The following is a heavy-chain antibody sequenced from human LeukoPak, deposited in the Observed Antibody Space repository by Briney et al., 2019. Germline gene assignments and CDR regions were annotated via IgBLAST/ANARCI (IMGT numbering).Heavy chain of an antibody. J-gene: IGHJ4*02. CDR2: ISYDGSNK. CDR1: GFTFSSYG. Sequence: PGRSLRLSCAASGFTFSSYGMHWVRQAPGKGLEWVAVISYDGSNKYYADSVKGRFTISRDNSKNTLYLQMNSLRAEDTAAYYCAKVRAPSGWFNSDYWGQGTLVTVSS. V-gene: IGHV3-30*18. D-gene: IGHD6-19*01. CDR3: AKVRAPSGWFNSDY.